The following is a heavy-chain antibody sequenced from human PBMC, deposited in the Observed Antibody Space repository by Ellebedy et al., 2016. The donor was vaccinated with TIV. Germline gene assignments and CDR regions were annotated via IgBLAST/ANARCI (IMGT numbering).Heavy chain of an antibody. V-gene: IGHV1-69*13. CDR1: GGTFNSYA. Sequence: ASVKVSCRASGGTFNSYAFSWVRQAPGQGLEWMGGIIPIFHTANYAQKFQGRFTIGADEFTSTVYMELSSLTSEDTAVYYCAGESLVNHSDSSAFLEDYWGQGTLVTVSS. J-gene: IGHJ4*02. CDR2: IIPIFHTA. D-gene: IGHD3-22*01. CDR3: AGESLVNHSDSSAFLEDY.